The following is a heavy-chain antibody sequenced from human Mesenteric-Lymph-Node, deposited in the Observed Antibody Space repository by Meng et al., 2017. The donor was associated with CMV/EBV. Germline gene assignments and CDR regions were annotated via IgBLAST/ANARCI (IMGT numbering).Heavy chain of an antibody. CDR2: INPNTGVP. CDR1: GYTFTNYY. J-gene: IGHJ4*02. V-gene: IGHV1-2*02. Sequence: ASVKVSCKASGYTFTNYYINWLRQAPGQGLEWMGCINPNTGVPNYAQKFQGLVTVTRDTSTSTAYMEMRSLTSEDTAVYYCARGRRSTSCYYSGFDYWGQGTLVTVSS. D-gene: IGHD5-12*01. CDR3: ARGRRSTSCYYSGFDY.